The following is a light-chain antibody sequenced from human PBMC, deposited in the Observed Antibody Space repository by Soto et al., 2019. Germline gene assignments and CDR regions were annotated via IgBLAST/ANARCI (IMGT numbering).Light chain of an antibody. CDR3: CSYAGSNYYV. J-gene: IGLJ1*01. Sequence: QSVLTQPASWSGSPGQSITISCTGTSNYVGSYNLVSWYQHHPGKAPKLMIFEGSKRPSGVSNRFSGSKSGNTASLTISGLQAEDEADFYCCSYAGSNYYVFGTGTKFTV. CDR1: SNYVGSYNL. CDR2: EGS. V-gene: IGLV2-23*01.